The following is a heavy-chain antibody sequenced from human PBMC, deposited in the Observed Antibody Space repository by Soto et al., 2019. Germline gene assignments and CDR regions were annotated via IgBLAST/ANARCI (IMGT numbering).Heavy chain of an antibody. D-gene: IGHD3-3*01. CDR2: INSDGSST. Sequence: GLHRGCSAAAGVTFSGYGMHWVRKAQGKGLVWVSRINSDGSSTSYADSVKGRFTISRDNAKNTLYLQMNSLRAEDTAVYYCARGSFWSGYYYYYYGMDVWAQGTTLTVSS. V-gene: IGHV3-74*01. CDR1: GVTFSGYG. CDR3: ARGSFWSGYYYYYYGMDV. J-gene: IGHJ6*02.